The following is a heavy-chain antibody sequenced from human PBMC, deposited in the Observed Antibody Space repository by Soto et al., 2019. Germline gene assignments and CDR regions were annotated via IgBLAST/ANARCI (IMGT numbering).Heavy chain of an antibody. CDR1: GFTFSSYA. CDR2: ISGSGGST. V-gene: IGHV3-23*01. J-gene: IGHJ6*02. D-gene: IGHD3-9*01. CDR3: AKAAYYDILECMYYYGMDV. Sequence: GGSLRLSCAASGFTFSSYAMSWVRQAPGKGLEWVSAISGSGGSTYYADSVKGRFTISRDNSKNRLYLQMNSLRAEDKAVYYCAKAAYYDILECMYYYGMDVWGQGTTVTVSS.